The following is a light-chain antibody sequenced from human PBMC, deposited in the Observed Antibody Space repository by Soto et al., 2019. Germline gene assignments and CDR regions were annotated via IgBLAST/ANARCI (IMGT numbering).Light chain of an antibody. CDR3: SSYTSSSTYV. CDR2: DVS. CDR1: SSDVGGYNY. V-gene: IGLV2-14*01. J-gene: IGLJ1*01. Sequence: QPALTQPASVSGSPGQSIAISCTGTSSDVGGYNYVSWYQQHPGKAPKPMVYDVSNRPSGVSNRFSGSKSGNTASLTISGLQAEDGADYYCSSYTSSSTYVFGTGTKVTGL.